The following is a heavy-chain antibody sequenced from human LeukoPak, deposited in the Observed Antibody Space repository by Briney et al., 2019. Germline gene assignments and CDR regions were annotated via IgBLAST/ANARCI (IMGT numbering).Heavy chain of an antibody. Sequence: VASVKVSCKASGYTFTSYSISWVRQAPGQGLEWMGWISAYNGNTNYAQKLQGRVTMTTDTSTSTAYMELRSLRSDDTAVYYSARSVYYYDSSGYCDYWGQGTLVTVSS. D-gene: IGHD3-22*01. J-gene: IGHJ4*02. V-gene: IGHV1-18*01. CDR1: GYTFTSYS. CDR2: ISAYNGNT. CDR3: ARSVYYYDSSGYCDY.